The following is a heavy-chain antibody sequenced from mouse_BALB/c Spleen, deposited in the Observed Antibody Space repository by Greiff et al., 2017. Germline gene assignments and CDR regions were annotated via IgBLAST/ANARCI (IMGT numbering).Heavy chain of an antibody. D-gene: IGHD2-3*01. V-gene: IGHV1S81*02. Sequence: VQLQQPGAELVKPGASVKLSCKASGYTFTSYWMHWVKQRPGQGLEWIGEINPSNGRTNYNEKFKSKATLTVDKSSSTAYMQLSSLTSEDSAVYCCARYDGTKAWFAYWGQGTLVTVSA. CDR1: GYTFTSYW. CDR3: ARYDGTKAWFAY. J-gene: IGHJ3*01. CDR2: INPSNGRT.